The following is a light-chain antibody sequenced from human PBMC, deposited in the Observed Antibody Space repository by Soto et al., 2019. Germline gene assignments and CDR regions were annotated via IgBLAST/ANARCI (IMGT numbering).Light chain of an antibody. CDR2: EVN. CDR1: SGDVGGYDY. CDR3: SSYTSSNTLPYV. J-gene: IGLJ1*01. Sequence: QSALTQPASVSGSPGQSITISCTGTSGDVGGYDYVSWYQQHPGKAPKLMIYEVNNRPSGVSNRFSGSKSGNTASLTISGLQAEDEADYYCSSYTSSNTLPYVFGSGTKLTVL. V-gene: IGLV2-14*01.